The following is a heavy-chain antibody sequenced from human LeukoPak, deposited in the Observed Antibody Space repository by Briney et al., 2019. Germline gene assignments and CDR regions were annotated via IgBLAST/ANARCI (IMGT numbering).Heavy chain of an antibody. J-gene: IGHJ4*02. CDR2: ISSSSSYI. CDR3: ARDGPHYGWGPEDFDY. D-gene: IGHD3-10*01. V-gene: IGHV3-21*01. CDR1: GFTFSSYS. Sequence: GGSLRLSCAASGFTFSSYSMNWVRQAPGEGLEWVSSISSSSSYIYYADSVKGRFTISRDNAKNSLYLQMNSLRAEDTAVYYCARDGPHYGWGPEDFDYWGQGTLVTVSS.